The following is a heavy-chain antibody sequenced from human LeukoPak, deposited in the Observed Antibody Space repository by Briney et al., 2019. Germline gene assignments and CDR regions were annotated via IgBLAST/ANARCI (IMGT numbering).Heavy chain of an antibody. CDR1: GCTFTGYY. Sequence: GASVKVSCKASGCTFTGYYMHWVRQAPGQGLEWMGWINPNSGGTNYAQNFQGRVTMTRDTSISTAYMELSRLRSDATAVYYCARAINVVVPAAMGYWGQGILVTVSS. D-gene: IGHD2-2*01. V-gene: IGHV1-2*02. CDR3: ARAINVVVPAAMGY. CDR2: INPNSGGT. J-gene: IGHJ4*02.